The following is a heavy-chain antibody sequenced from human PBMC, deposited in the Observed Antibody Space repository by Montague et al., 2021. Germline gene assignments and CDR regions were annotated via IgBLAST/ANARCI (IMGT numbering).Heavy chain of an antibody. CDR3: VVTPSLYYHGMDG. J-gene: IGHJ6*02. Sequence: SETLSLTCAVSGGSISSSNYYWGWIRQPPAKVLVWICCIYTSGSTYSHPSLNSRLTLYVDTSKNQFSLKLSSTTAADTAVYYGVVTPSLYYHGMDGWGQGTRVTVSS. V-gene: IGHV4-39*01. D-gene: IGHD4-23*01. CDR1: GGSISSSNYY. CDR2: IYTSGST.